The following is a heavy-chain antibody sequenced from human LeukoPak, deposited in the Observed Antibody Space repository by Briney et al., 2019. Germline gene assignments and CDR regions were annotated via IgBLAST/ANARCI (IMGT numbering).Heavy chain of an antibody. D-gene: IGHD2-2*01. V-gene: IGHV3-9*01. J-gene: IGHJ5*02. Sequence: GGSLRLSCAASGFTFDDYAMHWVRQSPGKGLEWVSGISWNSGSIGYADSVKGRFTISRDNAKNSLYLQMNSLRAEDTALYYCAKADCSSTSCYSGDPWGQGTLVTVSS. CDR1: GFTFDDYA. CDR2: ISWNSGSI. CDR3: AKADCSSTSCYSGDP.